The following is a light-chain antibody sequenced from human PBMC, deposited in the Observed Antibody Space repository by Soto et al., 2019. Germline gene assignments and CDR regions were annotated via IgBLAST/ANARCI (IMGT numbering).Light chain of an antibody. Sequence: NFMLTQPHSVSESPGKTVTISCTRSSGSIASNYVQWYQQRPGSAPTTVIYEDNQRPSGVPDRFSGSIDSSSNSASLTISGLKTEDEADYYCQSYDSSNGVVFGGGNKVTVL. CDR1: SGSIASNY. CDR2: EDN. V-gene: IGLV6-57*04. J-gene: IGLJ2*01. CDR3: QSYDSSNGVV.